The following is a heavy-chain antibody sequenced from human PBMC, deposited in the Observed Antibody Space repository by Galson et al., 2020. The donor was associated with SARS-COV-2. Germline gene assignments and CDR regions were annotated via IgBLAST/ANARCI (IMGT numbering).Heavy chain of an antibody. CDR3: AKRGDYSSTKRSVDFAS. J-gene: IGHJ4*02. D-gene: IGHD6-13*01. V-gene: IGHV3-23*01. CDR1: GFAFSTYA. CDR2: IIYNGATT. Sequence: LSLTCAASGFAFSTYAMSWVRQAPGKGLEWVSTIIYNGATTYYADSVKGRFTISRDNSKNTVYLQMNILRAEDTAVYYCAKRGDYSSTKRSVDFASWGQGTLVTVSS.